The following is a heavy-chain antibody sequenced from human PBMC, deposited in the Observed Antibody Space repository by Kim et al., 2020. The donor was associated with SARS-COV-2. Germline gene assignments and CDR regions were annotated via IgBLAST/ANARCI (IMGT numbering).Heavy chain of an antibody. D-gene: IGHD6-13*01. V-gene: IGHV4-4*02. CDR3: ARPIAAAGKYYYYGMDV. Sequence: SETLSLTCAVSGGSISSSNWWSWVRQPPGKGLEWIGEIYHSGSTNYNPSLKSRVTISVDKSKNQFSLKLISVTAADTAVYYCARPIAAAGKYYYYGMDVWGQGTTVTVSS. CDR2: IYHSGST. J-gene: IGHJ6*02. CDR1: GGSISSSNW.